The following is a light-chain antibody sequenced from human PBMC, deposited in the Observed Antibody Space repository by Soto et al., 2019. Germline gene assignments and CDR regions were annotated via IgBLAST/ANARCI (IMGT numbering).Light chain of an antibody. CDR3: SSYTTSTTRV. CDR2: DVT. V-gene: IGLV2-14*01. CDR1: SSDIGVYDF. J-gene: IGLJ3*02. Sequence: QSALTQPASVSGSPGQSITISCTGTSSDIGVYDFVSWYQQHPGRAPKLLIYDVTNRPSGISDRFSGSKSGNTASLTISGLQPEDEADYYCSSYTTSTTRVLGGGTKLTVL.